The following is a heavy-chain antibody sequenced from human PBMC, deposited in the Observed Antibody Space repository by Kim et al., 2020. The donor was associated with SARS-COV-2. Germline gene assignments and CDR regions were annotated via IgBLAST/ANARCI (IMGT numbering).Heavy chain of an antibody. CDR3: VIEGPTKFGGDFES. CDR1: GFTFKNYA. Sequence: GGSLRLSCAASGFTFKNYAMHWVRQAPGKGLEWVAVIWYDGSNAFYGDSVQGRFTISRDNSNNMLYLQMTNLRVEDTALYYCVIEGPTKFGGDFESWGQGILVTVSS. V-gene: IGHV3-33*03. D-gene: IGHD2-15*01. CDR2: IWYDGSNA. J-gene: IGHJ4*02.